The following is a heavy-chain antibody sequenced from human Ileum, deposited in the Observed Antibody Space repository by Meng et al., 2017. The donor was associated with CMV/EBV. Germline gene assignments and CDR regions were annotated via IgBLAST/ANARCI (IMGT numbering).Heavy chain of an antibody. J-gene: IGHJ4*03. CDR2: INTDGSDK. Sequence: GESLKISCAASGFTFSSYWMSWLRQAPGKGPEWVANINTDGSDKYYVDSVKGRFTISRDNAKNSLYLQMNSLRDEDTAVYYCARDSSTVLCWDFWGRGTMVTVSS. CDR1: GFTFSSYW. CDR3: ARDSSTVLCWDF. V-gene: IGHV3-7*01. D-gene: IGHD2-8*02.